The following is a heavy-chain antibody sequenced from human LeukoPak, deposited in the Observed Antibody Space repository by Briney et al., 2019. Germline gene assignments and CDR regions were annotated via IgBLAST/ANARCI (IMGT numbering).Heavy chain of an antibody. CDR1: GGSIRSSSYY. CDR2: IYYSGST. CDR3: ATLRSITVIVVVSPGLFDY. Sequence: SETLSLTXTVSGGSIRSSSYYWGWIGQPPGKGLQWVGSIYYSGSTYYNPSLKGRVAISVDTSKNQFSLKLSSVTAADTAVYYCATLRSITVIVVVSPGLFDYWGQGTLVTVSS. J-gene: IGHJ4*02. V-gene: IGHV4-39*01. D-gene: IGHD3-22*01.